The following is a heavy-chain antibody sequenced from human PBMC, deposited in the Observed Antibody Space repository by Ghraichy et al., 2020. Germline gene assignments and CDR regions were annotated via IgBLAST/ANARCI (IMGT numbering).Heavy chain of an antibody. D-gene: IGHD2-15*01. Sequence: SETPSLTCAVYGGSFSDYSWSWIRQPPGKGLEWIGETNHTGSTNYNPSLKSRVSISVDTCKKQFSLKRNSMTAADTAVYYCARTTVGYCGGGGCYTRYFDLWGRGTLVTVSS. V-gene: IGHV4-34*01. CDR2: TNHTGST. J-gene: IGHJ2*01. CDR3: ARTTVGYCGGGGCYTRYFDL. CDR1: GGSFSDYS.